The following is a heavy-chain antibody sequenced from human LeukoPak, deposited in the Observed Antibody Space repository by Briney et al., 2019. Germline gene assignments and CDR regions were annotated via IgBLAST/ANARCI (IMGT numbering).Heavy chain of an antibody. Sequence: ASVSVSYEASGYTFTVYYRHWVRQAPGEGLEWMGWINPNSGGTNYAQKFQGRVTMTRDTSISTAYMELSRLRSDDTAVYYCAKGVSFDYWGQGTLVTVSS. CDR1: GYTFTVYY. V-gene: IGHV1-2*02. CDR2: INPNSGGT. CDR3: AKGVSFDY. J-gene: IGHJ4*02.